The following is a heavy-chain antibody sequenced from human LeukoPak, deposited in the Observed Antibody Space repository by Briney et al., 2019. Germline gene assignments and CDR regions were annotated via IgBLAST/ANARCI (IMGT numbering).Heavy chain of an antibody. Sequence: RASVKVSCKVSGYTLTELSMHWVRQAPGKGLEWMGGFDPEDGETIYAQKFQGRVTMTEDTSTDTAYIELSSLRSEDTAVYYCARGRGWPMRGNIDYWGQGTLVTVSS. CDR2: FDPEDGET. J-gene: IGHJ4*02. V-gene: IGHV1-24*01. D-gene: IGHD5-24*01. CDR1: GYTLTELS. CDR3: ARGRGWPMRGNIDY.